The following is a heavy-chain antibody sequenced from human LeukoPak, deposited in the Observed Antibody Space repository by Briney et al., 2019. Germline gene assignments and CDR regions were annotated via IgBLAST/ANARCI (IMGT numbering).Heavy chain of an antibody. D-gene: IGHD3-9*01. CDR3: ARSQDFDWFEYYMDV. J-gene: IGHJ6*03. Sequence: GGSLRLSCAASGFTFRSFEMNWVRQAPGKGLEWVSYISSSGSTIYYADSVKGRFTISRDNAKNSVYLQMNSLRGDDTAVYYCARSQDFDWFEYYMDVWGEGTTVTISS. V-gene: IGHV3-48*03. CDR1: GFTFRSFE. CDR2: ISSSGSTI.